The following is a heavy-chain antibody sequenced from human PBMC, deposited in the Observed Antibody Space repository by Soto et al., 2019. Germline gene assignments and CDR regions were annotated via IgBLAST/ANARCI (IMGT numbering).Heavy chain of an antibody. CDR1: GGSISSSSYY. CDR2: IYYSGST. CDR3: ARHEDGSGSPNNWFDP. J-gene: IGHJ5*02. V-gene: IGHV4-39*01. D-gene: IGHD3-10*01. Sequence: SPTLSLPCTVSGGSISSSSYYWGWIRQPPGKGLEWIGSIYYSGSTYYNPSLKSRVTISVDTSKNQFSLKLSSVTAADTAVYYCARHEDGSGSPNNWFDPWGQGTLVTVSS.